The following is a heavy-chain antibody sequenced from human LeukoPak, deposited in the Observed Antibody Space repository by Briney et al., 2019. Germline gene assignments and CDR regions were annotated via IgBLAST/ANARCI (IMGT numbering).Heavy chain of an antibody. J-gene: IGHJ4*02. D-gene: IGHD3-10*01. V-gene: IGHV4-34*01. CDR3: ARDPSSSGSYYDY. CDR2: INHSGST. CDR1: GGSFSGYY. Sequence: SETLSLTCAVYGGSFSGYYWSWIRRPPGKGLEWIGEINHSGSTNYNPSLKSRVTISVDTSKNQFSLKLSSVTAADTAVYYCARDPSSSGSYYDYWGQGTLVTVSS.